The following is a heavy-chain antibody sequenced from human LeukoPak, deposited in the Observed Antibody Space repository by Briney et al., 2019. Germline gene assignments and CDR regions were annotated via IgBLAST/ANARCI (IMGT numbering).Heavy chain of an antibody. V-gene: IGHV3-21*01. CDR1: GFTFSSYS. J-gene: IGHJ5*02. CDR3: ARRGSYYQGNWFDP. CDR2: ISSSSSYI. Sequence: GGSLRLSCAASGFTFSSYSMNWVRQVPGKGLEWVSSISSSSSYIYYADSVKGRFTISRDNAKNSLHLQMNSLRAEDTAVYYCARRGSYYQGNWFDPWGQGTLVTVSS. D-gene: IGHD1-26*01.